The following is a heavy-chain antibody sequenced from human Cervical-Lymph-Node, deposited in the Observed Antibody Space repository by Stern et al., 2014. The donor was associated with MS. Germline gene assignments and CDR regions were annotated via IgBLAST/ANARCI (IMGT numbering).Heavy chain of an antibody. CDR1: GFTFSTYA. Sequence: VQLVESGGDVDQPGSSLRLSCAASGFTFSTYALHWVRQAPGKGLEWVAGISHYCDNKISTDYVTGRFTISRASSKSTLYLQLNSLRPEDTAIYYCAKDPRIYDSSGYPDDWGQGTLVTVSS. CDR2: ISHYCDNK. J-gene: IGHJ4*02. V-gene: IGHV3-30*18. CDR3: AKDPRIYDSSGYPDD. D-gene: IGHD3-22*01.